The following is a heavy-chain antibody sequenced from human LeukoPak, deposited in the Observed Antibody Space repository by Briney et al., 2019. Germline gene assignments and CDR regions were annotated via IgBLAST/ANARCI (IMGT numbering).Heavy chain of an antibody. CDR3: ARRNYDFWSGYSSYYMDV. CDR2: INPGDSDT. D-gene: IGHD3-3*01. CDR1: GYTFTSYW. J-gene: IGHJ6*03. V-gene: IGHV5-51*01. Sequence: GESLKISCQGSGYTFTSYWIGWVRQMPGKGLEWMGIINPGDSDTRYSPSFQGQVTISADKSNSTSYLQWSSLKASDTAMYYCARRNYDFWSGYSSYYMDVWGKGTTVTVSS.